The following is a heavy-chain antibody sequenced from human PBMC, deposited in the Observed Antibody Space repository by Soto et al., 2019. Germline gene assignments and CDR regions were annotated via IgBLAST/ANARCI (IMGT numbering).Heavy chain of an antibody. CDR1: GFTFSSYG. V-gene: IGHV3-30*18. D-gene: IGHD3-22*01. Sequence: GGSLRLSCAASGFTFSSYGMHWVRQAPGKGLEWVAVISYDGSNKYYADSVKGRFTISRDNSKNTLYLQMNSLRAEDTAVYYCAKGYPEYYYDSSGYYPAVILAASPFDYWGQGTLVTVSS. CDR3: AKGYPEYYYDSSGYYPAVILAASPFDY. CDR2: ISYDGSNK. J-gene: IGHJ4*02.